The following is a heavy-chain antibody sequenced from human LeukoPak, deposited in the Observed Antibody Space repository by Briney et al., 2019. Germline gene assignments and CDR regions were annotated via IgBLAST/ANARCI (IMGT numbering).Heavy chain of an antibody. Sequence: SETLSLTCSVSGGSITSYYWSWIRQPPGKGLEWIGHVSDGGRTNYSPSLRSRVSISVDTSKNQFSLELNSVTAADTAVYFCARASTTFDDWGQGTLVTVSS. CDR1: GGSITSYY. D-gene: IGHD1-14*01. J-gene: IGHJ4*02. V-gene: IGHV4-59*01. CDR3: ARASTTFDD. CDR2: VSDGGRT.